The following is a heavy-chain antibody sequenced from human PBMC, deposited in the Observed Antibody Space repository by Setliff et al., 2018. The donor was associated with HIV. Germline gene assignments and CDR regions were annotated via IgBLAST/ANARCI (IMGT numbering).Heavy chain of an antibody. J-gene: IGHJ3*02. V-gene: IGHV3-74*03. Sequence: GESLKISCAGSGFNMAAYWMQWVRQAPGKGLVWVSRIQNDETSTTYADSVKGRFTISRDNAKNSLYLQMDSLRAEDTAVYYCARDPTARGDAFDIWGQGTMVTVSS. CDR2: IQNDETST. D-gene: IGHD4-17*01. CDR3: ARDPTARGDAFDI. CDR1: GFNMAAYW.